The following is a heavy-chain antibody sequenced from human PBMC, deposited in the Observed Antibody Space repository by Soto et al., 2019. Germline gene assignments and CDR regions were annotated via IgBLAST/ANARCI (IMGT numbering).Heavy chain of an antibody. D-gene: IGHD1-26*01. V-gene: IGHV3-21*01. CDR3: ARGSAFIGLDY. CDR1: GFIFSRYS. CDR2: IGTCVSYI. Sequence: GGSLRLSCAVSGFIFSRYSMNWVRQAPGKGLEWVSSIGTCVSYIYDTDSVKGRFTISRDNTKDSLYLQMNSLRAEDTAIYYCARGSAFIGLDYWGQGTPVTVSS. J-gene: IGHJ4*02.